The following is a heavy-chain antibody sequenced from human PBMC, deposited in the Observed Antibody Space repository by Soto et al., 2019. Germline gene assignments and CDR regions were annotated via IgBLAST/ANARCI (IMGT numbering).Heavy chain of an antibody. CDR1: GYDFTAYD. V-gene: IGHV1-8*02. D-gene: IGHD6-13*01. J-gene: IGHJ6*02. CDR3: GRDPSPRAPAGGTPYYFAMDV. Sequence: ASVKVSCKASGYDFTAYDINWVRQASGQGLEWMGWMNPINGATGSARRFQGRVSMTRNTATGTAYLELTSLRSDDSAVYYCGRDPSPRAPAGGTPYYFAMDVWGQGTTVTVTS. CDR2: MNPINGAT.